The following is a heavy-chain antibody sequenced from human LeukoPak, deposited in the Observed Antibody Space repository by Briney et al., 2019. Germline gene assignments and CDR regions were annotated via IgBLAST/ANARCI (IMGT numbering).Heavy chain of an antibody. Sequence: YPGRSLRLSCAASGFTFSSYGMPWVRQAPGKGLEWVAVISYDGSNKYYADSVKGRFTISRDNSKNTLYLQMNSLRAEDTAVYYCAKDGVLGYALVIYYFDYGGQGTLVTVSS. D-gene: IGHD5-18*01. CDR2: ISYDGSNK. V-gene: IGHV3-30*18. CDR1: GFTFSSYG. CDR3: AKDGVLGYALVIYYFDY. J-gene: IGHJ4*02.